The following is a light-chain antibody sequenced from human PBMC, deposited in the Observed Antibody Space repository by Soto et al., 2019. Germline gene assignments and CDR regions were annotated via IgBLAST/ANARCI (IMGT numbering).Light chain of an antibody. J-gene: IGLJ2*01. CDR2: DVN. CDR3: SSYTGSSALGL. CDR1: SLDIGRYDR. Sequence: QSALTQPASLSGSPGQSITIPCTGTSLDIGRYDRVSWYQQHPGKAPKLIIFDVNIRASGVSNRFSASKSGNTASLTISGLQAEEEGDYYCSSYTGSSALGLFGGGTKLTVL. V-gene: IGLV2-14*03.